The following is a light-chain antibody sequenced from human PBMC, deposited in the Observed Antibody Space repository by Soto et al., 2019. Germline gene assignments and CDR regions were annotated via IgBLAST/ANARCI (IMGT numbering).Light chain of an antibody. CDR3: QQYGSSPLT. V-gene: IGKV3-20*01. J-gene: IGKJ4*01. CDR1: QSVAGS. CDR2: GAS. Sequence: VFTQSPATVSLSPGKRDILSCRASQSVAGSLAWYQQKPGQAPRLLIYGASSRATGIPDRFSGSGSGTDFTLTISRLEPEDFAVYYCQQYGSSPLTFGGGTKVDI.